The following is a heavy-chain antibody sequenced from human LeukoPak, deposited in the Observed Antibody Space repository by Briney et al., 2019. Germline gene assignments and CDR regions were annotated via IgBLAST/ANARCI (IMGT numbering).Heavy chain of an antibody. Sequence: GGSLRLSCAASGFTFGDYALHWVRQAPGKGLEWVSGISWNSGSIGYADSVKGRFTISRDNAKNSLYLQMNSLRAEDTAVYYCARAGPYDSSGYYYLDAFDIWGQGTMVTVSS. V-gene: IGHV3-9*01. CDR2: ISWNSGSI. CDR3: ARAGPYDSSGYYYLDAFDI. D-gene: IGHD3-22*01. CDR1: GFTFGDYA. J-gene: IGHJ3*02.